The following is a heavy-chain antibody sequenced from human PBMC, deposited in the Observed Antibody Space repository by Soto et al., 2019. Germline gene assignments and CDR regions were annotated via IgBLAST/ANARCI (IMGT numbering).Heavy chain of an antibody. J-gene: IGHJ6*02. CDR3: ARDVAATALDYYYGMDV. V-gene: IGHV4-59*01. CDR1: GGSISGYY. Sequence: PSETLSLTCTASGGSISGYYWSWIRQPPGKGLEWIGYIYYSGSTNYNPSLKSRVTISVDTSKNQFSLKLSSVTAADTAVYYCARDVAATALDYYYGMDVWGQGTTVTVSS. CDR2: IYYSGST. D-gene: IGHD2-15*01.